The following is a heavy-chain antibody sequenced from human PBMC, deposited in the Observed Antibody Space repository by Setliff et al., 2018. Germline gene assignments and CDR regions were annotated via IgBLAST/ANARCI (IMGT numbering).Heavy chain of an antibody. CDR3: ARIRRDIVAVVGATPDYYDYMDV. J-gene: IGHJ6*03. CDR2: IDPSDSYT. D-gene: IGHD2-15*01. CDR1: GYSFTSYW. Sequence: PGESLKISCKGSGYSFTSYWISWVRQMPGKGLEWMGRIDPSDSYTNYSPSFQGHVTISGDKSISTAYLQWSSLKASDTAMYYCARIRRDIVAVVGATPDYYDYMDVWGKGTTVTVSS. V-gene: IGHV5-10-1*01.